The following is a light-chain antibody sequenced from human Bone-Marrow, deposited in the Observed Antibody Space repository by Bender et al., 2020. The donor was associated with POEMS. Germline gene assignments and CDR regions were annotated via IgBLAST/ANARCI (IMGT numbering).Light chain of an antibody. CDR3: QAWDSSTVV. Sequence: SYDLIQPPSVSVSPGQTASITCSADKLGDKYAYWYQQKPGQSPVLVIYQDRKRPSGIPERFSGSNSGNTATLTISGTQAMDEADYYCQAWDSSTVVFGGGTKLTVL. J-gene: IGLJ2*01. V-gene: IGLV3-1*01. CDR2: QDR. CDR1: KLGDKY.